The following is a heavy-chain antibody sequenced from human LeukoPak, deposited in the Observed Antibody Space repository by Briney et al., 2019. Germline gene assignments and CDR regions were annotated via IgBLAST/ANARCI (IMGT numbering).Heavy chain of an antibody. V-gene: IGHV1-8*02. Sequence: EASVKVSCKASGYTFSSYGINWVRQATGQGLEWMGWMNPNSGNTGYAQKFQGRVTMTRNTSISTAYMELSSLRSEDTAVYYCARGLSRYGDYGYIRYWGQGTLVTVSS. CDR1: GYTFSSYG. CDR2: MNPNSGNT. D-gene: IGHD4-17*01. J-gene: IGHJ4*02. CDR3: ARGLSRYGDYGYIRY.